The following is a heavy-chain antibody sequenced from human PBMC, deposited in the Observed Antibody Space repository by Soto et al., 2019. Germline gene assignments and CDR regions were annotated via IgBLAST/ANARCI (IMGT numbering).Heavy chain of an antibody. CDR1: GFTFSSYA. CDR2: ISGSGGST. Sequence: EVQLLESGGGLVQPRGPLRLSCAASGFTFSSYAMSWVRQTPGKGLEWVSAISGSGGSTYYADSVKGRFTISRNNSKNTLNLQMNSLTAKDTAVYYSAKERVPYSGYDCLGYSGQGTLVTVSS. J-gene: IGHJ4*02. D-gene: IGHD5-12*01. V-gene: IGHV3-23*01. CDR3: AKERVPYSGYDCLGY.